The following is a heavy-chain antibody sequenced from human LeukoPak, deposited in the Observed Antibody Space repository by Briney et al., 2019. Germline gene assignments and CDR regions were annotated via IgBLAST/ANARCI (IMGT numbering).Heavy chain of an antibody. J-gene: IGHJ4*02. CDR2: ISSSGSTI. V-gene: IGHV3-11*01. CDR3: ARVKRGFLEWFVFDY. D-gene: IGHD3-3*01. CDR1: GFTFSDYY. Sequence: PGGSLRLSCAASGFTFSDYYMSWIRQAPGKGLEWVSYISSSGSTIYYADSVKGRFTISRDNAKNSLYLQMNSLRAEDTAVYYCARVKRGFLEWFVFDYWGQGTLVTVSS.